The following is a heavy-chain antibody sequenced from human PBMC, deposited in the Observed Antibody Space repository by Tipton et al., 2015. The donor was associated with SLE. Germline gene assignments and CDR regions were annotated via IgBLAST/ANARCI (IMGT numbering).Heavy chain of an antibody. V-gene: IGHV1-69*13. CDR1: GGTFSSYA. CDR2: IIPIFGTA. J-gene: IGHJ6*02. D-gene: IGHD6-6*01. CDR3: AREVVAARPLSYYYYGMDV. Sequence: QSGPEVKKPGSSVKVSCKASGGTFSSYAISWVRQAPGQGLEWMGRIIPIFGTANYAQKFQGRVTITADESTSTAYMELSSLRSEDTAVYYCAREVVAARPLSYYYYGMDVWGQGTTVTVSS.